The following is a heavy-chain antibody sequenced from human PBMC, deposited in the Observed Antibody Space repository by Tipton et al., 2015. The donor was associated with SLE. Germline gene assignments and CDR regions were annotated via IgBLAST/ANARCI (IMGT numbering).Heavy chain of an antibody. J-gene: IGHJ4*02. CDR3: IPRGYSGY. V-gene: IGHV3-15*01. Sequence: SLRLSCTVSGFTFTNAWMSWVRQAPGKGLEWVGRIKGKADGGTTDYVAPVKGRFTMSRDDSKNTLYLQMNSLKTEDTAVYYCIPRGYSGYWGQGTLVTVSS. CDR1: GFTFTNAW. D-gene: IGHD5-12*01. CDR2: IKGKADGGTT.